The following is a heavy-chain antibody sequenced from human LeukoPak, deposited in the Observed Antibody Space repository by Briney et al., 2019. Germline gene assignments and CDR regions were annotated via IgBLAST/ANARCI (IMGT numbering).Heavy chain of an antibody. Sequence: SQTLSLTCTVSGGSISSGDYYWSWIRQPPGKGLEWIGYIYYSGSTYNNPSLKSRVTISVDTSKNQFSLKLSSVTAADTAVYYCARDLGWQLVIDPWDQGTLVTVSS. CDR3: ARDLGWQLVIDP. D-gene: IGHD6-6*01. V-gene: IGHV4-30-4*08. J-gene: IGHJ5*02. CDR2: IYYSGST. CDR1: GGSISSGDYY.